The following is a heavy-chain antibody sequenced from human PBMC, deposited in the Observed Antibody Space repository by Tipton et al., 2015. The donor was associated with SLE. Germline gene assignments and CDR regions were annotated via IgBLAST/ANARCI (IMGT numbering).Heavy chain of an antibody. CDR3: ARGRTGSVAAAGNDY. D-gene: IGHD6-13*01. Sequence: LSLTCTVSGGSISSHYWSWIRQPPGKGLEWIGYIYYSGSTNYNPSLKSRVTISVDTSKNQFSLKLSSMTAADTAVYYCARGRTGSVAAAGNDYWGQGTRVTVSS. V-gene: IGHV4-59*11. CDR1: GGSISSHY. J-gene: IGHJ4*02. CDR2: IYYSGST.